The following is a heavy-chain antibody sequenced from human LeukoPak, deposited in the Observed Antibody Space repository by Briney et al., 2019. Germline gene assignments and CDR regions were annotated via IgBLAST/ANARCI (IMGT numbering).Heavy chain of an antibody. D-gene: IGHD3-22*01. V-gene: IGHV4-59*01. CDR1: GGSISSYY. Sequence: SETLSLTCTVSGGSISSYYWSWIRQPPGKGLEWIGYIYYSGSTNYNPSLKSRVTISVDTSKNQFSLKPSSVTAADTAVYYCAREACYYDSSGYSDAFDIWGQGTMVTVSS. CDR2: IYYSGST. J-gene: IGHJ3*02. CDR3: AREACYYDSSGYSDAFDI.